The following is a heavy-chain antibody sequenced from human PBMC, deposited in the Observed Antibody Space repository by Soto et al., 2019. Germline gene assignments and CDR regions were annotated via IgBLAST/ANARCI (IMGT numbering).Heavy chain of an antibody. Sequence: QVQLVQSGAEVKKPGASVKVSCKASGYTFTGYYMHWVRQAPGQGLEWMGWINPNSGGTNYAQKFQGWVTMTRDTSLRTAHRGVGRLRCEGAGGYYGGREGGGGGYCSGGSCYLLGAYYYYGMDVWGQGTTVTVSS. D-gene: IGHD2-15*01. V-gene: IGHV1-2*04. J-gene: IGHJ6*02. CDR1: GYTFTGYY. CDR2: INPNSGGT. CDR3: GREGGGGGYCSGGSCYLLGAYYYYGMDV.